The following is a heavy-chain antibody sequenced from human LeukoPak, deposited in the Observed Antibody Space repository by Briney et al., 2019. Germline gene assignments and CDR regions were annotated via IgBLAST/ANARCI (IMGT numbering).Heavy chain of an antibody. CDR1: GGSVSSGSYY. Sequence: SETLSLTCTVSGGSVSSGSYYWSWIRPPPGKGLEWIGYIYYSGSTNYNPSLKSRVTISVDTSKNQFSLKLSSVTAADTAVYYCARDLGEDAFDIWGQGTMVTVSS. CDR3: ARDLGEDAFDI. CDR2: IYYSGST. D-gene: IGHD3-16*01. V-gene: IGHV4-61*01. J-gene: IGHJ3*02.